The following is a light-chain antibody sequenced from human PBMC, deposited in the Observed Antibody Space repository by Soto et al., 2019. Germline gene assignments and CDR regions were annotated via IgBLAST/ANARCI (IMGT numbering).Light chain of an antibody. Sequence: QSALTQPPSASGSPGQSVTISCTGTSSDVGGYNYVSWYQQHPGKAPKLMIYEVSKRPSGVPDRFSGSKSGNTASLTVSGLQAEDEADYYCSSSAGSNNFWVFGGGTKVTVL. CDR2: EVS. V-gene: IGLV2-8*01. J-gene: IGLJ3*02. CDR3: SSSAGSNNFWV. CDR1: SSDVGGYNY.